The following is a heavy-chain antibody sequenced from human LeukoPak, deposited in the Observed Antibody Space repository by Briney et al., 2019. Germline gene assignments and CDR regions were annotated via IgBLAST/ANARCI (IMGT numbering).Heavy chain of an antibody. CDR3: ARVEYHYDSSGYYDY. V-gene: IGHV1-2*02. D-gene: IGHD3-22*01. Sequence: ASVKVSCKASGYTFTCHYMNWVRQAPGQGLEWMGWINPNSGGTNYAQKFQGRVTMTRDTSISTAYMELSSLRSDDTAVYYCARVEYHYDSSGYYDYWGQGTLVTVSS. CDR1: GYTFTCHY. J-gene: IGHJ4*02. CDR2: INPNSGGT.